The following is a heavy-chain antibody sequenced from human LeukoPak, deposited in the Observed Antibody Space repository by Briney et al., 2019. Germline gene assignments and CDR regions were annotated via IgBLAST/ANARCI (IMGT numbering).Heavy chain of an antibody. CDR2: ISGSGGST. D-gene: IGHD6-13*01. V-gene: IGHV3-23*01. CDR3: AKDLLVLTGSSWYEAAFDI. J-gene: IGHJ3*02. CDR1: GFTFSSYA. Sequence: QTGGSLRLSCAASGFTFSSYAMSWVRQAPGKGLEWVSAISGSGGSTYYADSVKGRFTISRDNSKNTLYLQMNSLRAEDTAVYCCAKDLLVLTGSSWYEAAFDIWGQGTMVTVSS.